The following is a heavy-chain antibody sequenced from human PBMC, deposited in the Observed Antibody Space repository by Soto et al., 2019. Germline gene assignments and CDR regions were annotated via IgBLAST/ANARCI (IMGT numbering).Heavy chain of an antibody. CDR1: GFTFSSYG. J-gene: IGHJ6*03. V-gene: IGHV3-30*18. CDR2: ISYDGSNK. D-gene: IGHD6-6*01. Sequence: QVQLVESGGGVVQPGRSLRLSCAASGFTFSSYGMHWVRQAPGKGLEWVAVISYDGSNKYYADSVQGRFTISRDNSKNTLYLQMNSLRAEDTAVYYCAKDPIRARPVVGINYYMDVWGKGTTVTVSS. CDR3: AKDPIRARPVVGINYYMDV.